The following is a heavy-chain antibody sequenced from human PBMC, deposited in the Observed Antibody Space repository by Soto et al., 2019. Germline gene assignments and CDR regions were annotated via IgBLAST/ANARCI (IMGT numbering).Heavy chain of an antibody. CDR3: TKSWLFQKNWFDR. CDR2: ISSTGLYT. J-gene: IGHJ5*02. Sequence: SLRLSCAASGFSFTTYGMSWVRQAPGKGLEWVSDISSTGLYTYLADSVKGRFTISRDNSKNTLYLQMNSLRVDDTAVYFCTKSWLFQKNWFDRWGQGTLVTVSS. V-gene: IGHV3-23*01. D-gene: IGHD3-22*01. CDR1: GFSFTTYG.